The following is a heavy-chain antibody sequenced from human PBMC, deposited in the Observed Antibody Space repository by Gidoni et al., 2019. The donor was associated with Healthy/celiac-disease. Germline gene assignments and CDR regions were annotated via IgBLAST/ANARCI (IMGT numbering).Heavy chain of an antibody. CDR2: SSGSGGST. V-gene: IGHV3-23*01. CDR1: GFTFSSDA. J-gene: IGHJ4*02. Sequence: EVQLLESGGGLVQPGGSLRLSCAASGFTFSSDAMSWVRQAPGKGLEGVSASSGSGGSTYYADSVKGRFTISRDNSKNTLYLQMNSLRAEDTAVYYCAKAVPGAIGFDYWGQGTLVTVAS. D-gene: IGHD3-16*02. CDR3: AKAVPGAIGFDY.